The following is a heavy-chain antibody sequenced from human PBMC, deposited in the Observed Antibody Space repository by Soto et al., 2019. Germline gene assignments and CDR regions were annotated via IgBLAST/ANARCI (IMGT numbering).Heavy chain of an antibody. D-gene: IGHD4-4*01. CDR3: SSGTSVTTSDY. CDR1: GFTFSNYW. J-gene: IGHJ4*02. Sequence: LRLSCAASGFTFSNYWMGWVRQAPGKGLEWVANIKEDGSEKYYVDSVKGRFTVSRDNAKNSLYLQMNSLRAEDTAVYYCSSGTSVTTSDYWGQGTLVTVSS. CDR2: IKEDGSEK. V-gene: IGHV3-7*03.